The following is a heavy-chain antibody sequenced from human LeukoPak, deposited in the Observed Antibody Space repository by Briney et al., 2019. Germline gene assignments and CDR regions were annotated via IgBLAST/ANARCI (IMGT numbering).Heavy chain of an antibody. Sequence: GGSLRLSCAASGFTFSNYGIHWVRQAPGKGLEWVAVISYDGSNKYYADSVKGRFTISRDNSKNTLYLQMNSLRAEDTDVYYCFVGSGGYWGQGTLVTVSS. CDR3: FVGSGGY. J-gene: IGHJ4*02. CDR2: ISYDGSNK. CDR1: GFTFSNYG. V-gene: IGHV3-30*03. D-gene: IGHD6-25*01.